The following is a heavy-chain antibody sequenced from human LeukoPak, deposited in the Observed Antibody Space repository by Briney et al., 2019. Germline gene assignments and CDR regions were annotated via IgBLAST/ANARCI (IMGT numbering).Heavy chain of an antibody. CDR3: ARSDNWNFFDY. J-gene: IGHJ4*02. CDR2: FHYSGIT. CDR1: GGSISSYH. Sequence: PSETLSLTCTVSGGSISSYHWSWIRQAPGKGLEFIGNFHYSGITNYNPSLRSRVTMSVDTSKNQFSLKLSSVTAADTAVYYCARSDNWNFFDYWGQGTLVTVSS. D-gene: IGHD1-20*01. V-gene: IGHV4-59*01.